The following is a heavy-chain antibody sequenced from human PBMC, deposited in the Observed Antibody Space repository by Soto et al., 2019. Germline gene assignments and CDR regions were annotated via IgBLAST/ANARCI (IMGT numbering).Heavy chain of an antibody. CDR2: IDPSDSYT. Sequence: GESLKISCKGPGYSFTSYWISWVRQMPGKGLEGMGRIDPSDSYTNYSPSFQGHVTISADKSISTAYLQWSSLKASDTAMYYCARHPNTIVVVPAASNYYGMDVWGQGTTVTVSS. D-gene: IGHD2-2*01. V-gene: IGHV5-10-1*01. J-gene: IGHJ6*02. CDR1: GYSFTSYW. CDR3: ARHPNTIVVVPAASNYYGMDV.